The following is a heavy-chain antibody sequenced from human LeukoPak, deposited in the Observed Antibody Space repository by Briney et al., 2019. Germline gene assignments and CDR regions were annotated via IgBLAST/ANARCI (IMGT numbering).Heavy chain of an antibody. CDR2: IYSGGGKT. CDR3: ARFTRGYNEIMDV. Sequence: SGGSLRLSCAASGFTVSNDYMSWVRQAPGKGLEWVSVIYSGGGKTYYADSVKGRFTISRDNSKNTVYPQMSSLRAEDTAVYYCARFTRGYNEIMDVWGQGTTVTVSS. CDR1: GFTVSNDY. V-gene: IGHV3-53*01. D-gene: IGHD5-18*01. J-gene: IGHJ6*02.